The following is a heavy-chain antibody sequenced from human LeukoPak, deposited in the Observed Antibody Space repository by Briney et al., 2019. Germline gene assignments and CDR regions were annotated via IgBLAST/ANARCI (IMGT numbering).Heavy chain of an antibody. J-gene: IGHJ3*02. V-gene: IGHV3-9*03. Sequence: GGSLRLSCAASGFTFDDYAMHWVRQAPGKGLEWVSGISWNSGSIGYADSVKGRFTISRDNAKNSLYLQMNSLRAEDMALYYCAKDNEHSSGRIVGAFDIWGQGTMVTVSS. D-gene: IGHD6-19*01. CDR2: ISWNSGSI. CDR1: GFTFDDYA. CDR3: AKDNEHSSGRIVGAFDI.